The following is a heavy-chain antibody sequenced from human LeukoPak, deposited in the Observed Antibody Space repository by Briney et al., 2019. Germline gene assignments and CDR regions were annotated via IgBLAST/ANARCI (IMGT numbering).Heavy chain of an antibody. J-gene: IGHJ4*01. CDR2: IFYNGTT. V-gene: IGHV4-39*01. Sequence: KPSETLSLTCTVSGGSISSSNYYWGWIRQPPGKGLQWIGNIFYNGTTYYNPSLKSRVTISVDTSKNQFSLKLSSVTAADTAVYFCARRDHSSNWYPLGRWGQGTLVTVSS. CDR1: GGSISSSNYY. D-gene: IGHD6-13*01. CDR3: ARRDHSSNWYPLGR.